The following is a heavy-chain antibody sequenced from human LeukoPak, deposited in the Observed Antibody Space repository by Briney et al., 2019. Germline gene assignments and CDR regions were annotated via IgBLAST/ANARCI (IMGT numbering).Heavy chain of an antibody. J-gene: IGHJ2*01. D-gene: IGHD5-18*01. V-gene: IGHV4-59*01. CDR2: IYYSGST. CDR1: GGSISSYY. Sequence: PSETLSLTCTVSGGSISSYYWSWIRQPPGKGLEWIGYIYYSGSTNYNPSLKSRVTISVDTSKNQFSLKVNFVTAADSAVYYCARDRQGPGGSSSGYWYFDLWGPGTLVTVSS. CDR3: ARDRQGPGGSSSGYWYFDL.